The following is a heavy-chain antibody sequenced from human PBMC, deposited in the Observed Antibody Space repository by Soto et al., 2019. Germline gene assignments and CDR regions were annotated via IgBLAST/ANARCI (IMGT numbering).Heavy chain of an antibody. CDR3: ARKVIVVIPGSGDWFDP. Sequence: SETLSLTCAVSGGSISSSNWWSWVRQPPGKGLEWIGEIYHSGSTNYNPSLKSRVTISVDKSKNQFSLKLSSVTAADTAVYYCARKVIVVIPGSGDWFDPWGQGTLVTVSS. D-gene: IGHD3-22*01. CDR1: GGSISSSNW. CDR2: IYHSGST. V-gene: IGHV4-4*02. J-gene: IGHJ5*02.